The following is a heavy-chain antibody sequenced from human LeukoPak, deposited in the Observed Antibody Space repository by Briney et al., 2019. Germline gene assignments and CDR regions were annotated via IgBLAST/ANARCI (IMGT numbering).Heavy chain of an antibody. J-gene: IGHJ6*03. Sequence: GESLKISCKGSGYSFTSYWIGWVRQMPGKGLEWMGIIYPGDSDTRYSPPFQGQVTISVDKSISTAYLQWSSLKASDTAMYYCARRKMGATNYYYYYMDGWGKGTTVTVSS. CDR2: IYPGDSDT. CDR3: ARRKMGATNYYYYYMDG. CDR1: GYSFTSYW. D-gene: IGHD1-26*01. V-gene: IGHV5-51*06.